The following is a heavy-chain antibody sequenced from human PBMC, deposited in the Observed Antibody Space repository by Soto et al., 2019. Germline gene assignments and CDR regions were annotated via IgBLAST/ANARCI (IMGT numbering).Heavy chain of an antibody. Sequence: GESLKISCKGYGYTFTDYWIGWVRQMPGKGLELIGLIYPGDSDTRYSPSFQGRVTISANKAISTAFLQWSSLRASDTAMYYCASQKTVIRGPLSSNWFDPWGQGTLVTVSS. CDR2: IYPGDSDT. D-gene: IGHD1-1*01. J-gene: IGHJ5*02. CDR3: ASQKTVIRGPLSSNWFDP. CDR1: GYTFTDYW. V-gene: IGHV5-51*01.